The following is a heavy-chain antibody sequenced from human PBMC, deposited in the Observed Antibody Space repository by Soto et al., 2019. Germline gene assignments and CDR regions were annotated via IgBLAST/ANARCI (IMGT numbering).Heavy chain of an antibody. CDR3: AAPRAVPQYYDSSGYRPQGYYYYGMDG. CDR2: IVVGSGNT. D-gene: IGHD3-22*01. J-gene: IGHJ6*02. Sequence: QMQLVQSGPEVKKPGTSVKVSCKASGFTFTSSAVQWVRQARGQRREWIGWIVVGSGNTNYAPKFQERVTITRDMSTSTAYMELSSLRSEDTAVYYCAAPRAVPQYYDSSGYRPQGYYYYGMDGWGQGNTGTGSS. CDR1: GFTFTSSA. V-gene: IGHV1-58*01.